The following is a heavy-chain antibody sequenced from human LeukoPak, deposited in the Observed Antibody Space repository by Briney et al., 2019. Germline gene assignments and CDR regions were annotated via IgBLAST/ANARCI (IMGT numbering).Heavy chain of an antibody. D-gene: IGHD6-6*01. V-gene: IGHV3-74*03. CDR1: GFTFRNYW. Sequence: PGGSLRLSCAASGFTFRNYWMHWVRQAPGKGLVWVSTIKPDATYTMYADFVKGRFTVSRDNSKNTLYLQMNSLRAEDTALYYCAKGSASHSSSSDIWGQGTMVTVSS. CDR3: AKGSASHSSSSDI. J-gene: IGHJ3*02. CDR2: IKPDATYT.